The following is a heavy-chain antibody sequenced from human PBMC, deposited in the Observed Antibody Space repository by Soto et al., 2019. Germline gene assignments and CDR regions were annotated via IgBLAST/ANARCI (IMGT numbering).Heavy chain of an antibody. CDR3: AREKGYISGPKNFDY. D-gene: IGHD5-12*01. V-gene: IGHV4-30-4*01. CDR1: GTSISRGDFF. CDR2: IYDSGSS. J-gene: IGHJ4*02. Sequence: PSATLSLTCTVPGTSISRGDFFWSWIRQSPGKGLQWIGYIYDSGSSYYNPSLKSRVTMSVDTSKHQCPLKLSSVTSADTAVYYCAREKGYISGPKNFDYWGQGTLVTVSS.